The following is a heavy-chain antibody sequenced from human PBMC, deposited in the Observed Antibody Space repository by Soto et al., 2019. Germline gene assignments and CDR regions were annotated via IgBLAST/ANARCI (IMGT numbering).Heavy chain of an antibody. Sequence: QITLKESGPTLVKPTQTLTLTCTYSGFALRTSAVGVGWIRQPPGKALEWLALIYWDDDKRYSPSLKSRLTITKDTSKNQVVLIMSNMDPVDTATYYCAHSKYSGCSSTYDFWGQGTLVTVSS. CDR2: IYWDDDK. CDR3: AHSKYSGCSSTYDF. CDR1: GFALRTSAVG. J-gene: IGHJ4*02. V-gene: IGHV2-5*02. D-gene: IGHD1-26*01.